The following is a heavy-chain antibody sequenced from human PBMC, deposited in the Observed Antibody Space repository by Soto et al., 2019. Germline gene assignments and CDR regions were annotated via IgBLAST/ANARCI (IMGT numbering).Heavy chain of an antibody. J-gene: IGHJ4*02. V-gene: IGHV2-5*02. CDR1: GFSLTTDGVG. D-gene: IGHD3-10*01. CDR2: IYWDDDE. Sequence: QITLKESGPTLVKPTQTLTLTCSFSGFSLTTDGVGVGWVLQPPGEALEWLALIYWDDDERYSPSLKTRLTTTKDPSKNQVGLITTNMDPVDTATYYCAHSRNLITEDAQVGDFDYWGQGTLVTVSS. CDR3: AHSRNLITEDAQVGDFDY.